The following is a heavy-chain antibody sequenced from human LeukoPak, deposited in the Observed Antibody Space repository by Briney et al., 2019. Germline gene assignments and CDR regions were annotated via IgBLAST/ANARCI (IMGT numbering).Heavy chain of an antibody. J-gene: IGHJ4*02. CDR3: AKADSSSWYALDY. D-gene: IGHD6-13*01. CDR1: GLAVSSNY. V-gene: IGHV3-66*02. Sequence: GGSLRLSCAASGLAVSSNYMSWVRQAPGKGLEWVSVIYSGGSTYYADSVKGRFTISRDNSKNTLYLQMNSLRAEDTAVYYCAKADSSSWYALDYWGQGTLVTVSS. CDR2: IYSGGST.